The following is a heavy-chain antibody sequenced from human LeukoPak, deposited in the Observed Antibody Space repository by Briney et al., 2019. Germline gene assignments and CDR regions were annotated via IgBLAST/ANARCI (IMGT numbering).Heavy chain of an antibody. J-gene: IGHJ4*02. CDR1: GFTFSDAG. CDR3: AKPAKTDYADY. Sequence: GGSLRLSCAASGFTFSDAGMTWVRQAPGKGLEWVSTITFSGLGLYYADSVKGRFTISRDNFKNTLYLQMNSLRADDTAVYYCAKPAKTDYADYWGQGTLVTVSS. CDR2: ITFSGLGL. V-gene: IGHV3-23*01. D-gene: IGHD1-14*01.